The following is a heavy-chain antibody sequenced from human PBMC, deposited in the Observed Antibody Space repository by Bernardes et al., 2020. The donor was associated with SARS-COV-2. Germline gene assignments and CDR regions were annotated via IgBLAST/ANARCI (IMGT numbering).Heavy chain of an antibody. CDR1: GFTFTDYY. CDR2: ITGSSTYT. Sequence: GGSLRLSCATSGFTFTDYYMSWIRQAPGKGLEWVSYITGSSTYTNYADSVKGRFTISRDNAKNSLYLQMNSLRAEDTAVYYCARTTSNNDAFDVWGQGTMVTVSS. D-gene: IGHD1-26*01. J-gene: IGHJ3*01. V-gene: IGHV3-11*06. CDR3: ARTTSNNDAFDV.